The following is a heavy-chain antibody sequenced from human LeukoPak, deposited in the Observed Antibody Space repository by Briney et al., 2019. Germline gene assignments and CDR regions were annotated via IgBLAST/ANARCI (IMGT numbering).Heavy chain of an antibody. D-gene: IGHD5/OR15-5a*01. V-gene: IGHV4-34*01. Sequence: SETLSLTCAVYGGSFSGYYWSWIRQPPGKGLEWIGEINHSGSTYYNPSLKSRVTISVDRSKNQFSLKLSSVTAADTAVYYCALLRRGQQYYFDYWGQGTLVTVSS. CDR1: GGSFSGYY. J-gene: IGHJ4*02. CDR3: ALLRRGQQYYFDY. CDR2: INHSGST.